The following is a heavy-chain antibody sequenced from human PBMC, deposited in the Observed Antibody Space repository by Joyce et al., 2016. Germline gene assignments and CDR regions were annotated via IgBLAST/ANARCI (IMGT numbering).Heavy chain of an antibody. J-gene: IGHJ4*02. Sequence: QVQLMQSGVEMKKPGASVKVSCKASGYIFTSYGISWVRQAPGQGLEWMGWITGYRGDTNYAQKFQGRVTMTTDTATGTAYLDLGSLRSDDTAVYYCARVNTRILDYWGQGNLVTVSS. CDR1: GYIFTSYG. V-gene: IGHV1-18*01. CDR3: ARVNTRILDY. CDR2: ITGYRGDT. D-gene: IGHD1/OR15-1a*01.